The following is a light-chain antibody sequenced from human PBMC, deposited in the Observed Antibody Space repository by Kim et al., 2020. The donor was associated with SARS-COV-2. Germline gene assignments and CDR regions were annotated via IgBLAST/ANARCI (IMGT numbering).Light chain of an antibody. V-gene: IGLV1-44*01. Sequence: ELTQPPSVSGTSGQRVTISCSGGSSNIGTNAISWYQQLPETAPKLLMYNNNQRPSGVPDRFSGSKSGTSASLAISGLQSDDETDYYCAAWDDRLNGWVFGGGTQLTVL. CDR1: SSNIGTNA. CDR2: NNN. J-gene: IGLJ3*02. CDR3: AAWDDRLNGWV.